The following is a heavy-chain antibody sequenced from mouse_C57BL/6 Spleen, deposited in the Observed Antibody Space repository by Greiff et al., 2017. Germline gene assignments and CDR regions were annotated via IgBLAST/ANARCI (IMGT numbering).Heavy chain of an antibody. CDR1: GYSITSGYY. CDR3: ARAYIYAMDY. D-gene: IGHD2-10*01. V-gene: IGHV3-6*01. CDR2: ISYDGSN. J-gene: IGHJ4*01. Sequence: EVKLQESGPGLVKPSQSLSLTCSVTGYSITSGYYWNWIRQFPGNKLEWMGYISYDGSNNYNPSLKNRISITRDTSKNQFFLNLNSVTTEDTATYYCARAYIYAMDYWGQGTSVTVSS.